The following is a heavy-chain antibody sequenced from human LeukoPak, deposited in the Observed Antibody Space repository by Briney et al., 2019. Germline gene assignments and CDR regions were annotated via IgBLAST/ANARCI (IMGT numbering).Heavy chain of an antibody. J-gene: IGHJ6*03. D-gene: IGHD3-10*01. CDR2: VHATGST. Sequence: SETLSLTCTVSGGSISSGSYYWSWIRQPAGKGLEWIGRVHATGSTNYNPSLKSRVTISVDTSKNQFSLKLSSVTAADTAVYYCARTTTVRGTYYMDVWGKGTTVTISS. CDR1: GGSISSGSYY. V-gene: IGHV4-61*02. CDR3: ARTTTVRGTYYMDV.